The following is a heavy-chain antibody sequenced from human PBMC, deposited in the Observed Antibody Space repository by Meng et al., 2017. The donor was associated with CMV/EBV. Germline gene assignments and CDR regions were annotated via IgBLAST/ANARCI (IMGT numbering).Heavy chain of an antibody. J-gene: IGHJ4*02. Sequence: GESLKISCAASGFTFSSYSMNWVRQAPGKGLEWVSSISSSSSYIYYADSVKGRFTISRDNAKNSLYLQMNSLRAEDTAVYYCARVRGRLCDYWGQGTLVTVSS. CDR2: ISSSSSYI. D-gene: IGHD2-15*01. V-gene: IGHV3-21*01. CDR1: GFTFSSYS. CDR3: ARVRGRLCDY.